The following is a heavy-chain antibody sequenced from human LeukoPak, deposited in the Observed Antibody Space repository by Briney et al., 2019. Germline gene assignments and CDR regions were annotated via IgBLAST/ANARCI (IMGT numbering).Heavy chain of an antibody. V-gene: IGHV4-34*01. Sequence: SETLSLTCALYGGSFTYYYWAWIRQTPGKGLEWIGEINHAGTADYNPSLKSRVTISVDTSKDQFSLRLNSVTPADTAVYYCARLNLEYLYSSGPNDYWGQGTLVTVSS. CDR2: INHAGTA. J-gene: IGHJ4*02. CDR1: GGSFTYYY. D-gene: IGHD3-10*01. CDR3: ARLNLEYLYSSGPNDY.